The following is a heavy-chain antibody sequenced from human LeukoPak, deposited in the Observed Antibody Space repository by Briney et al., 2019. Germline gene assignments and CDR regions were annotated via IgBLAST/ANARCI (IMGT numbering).Heavy chain of an antibody. CDR2: IYHSGST. CDR3: ASVRRGFGESSKYYSYYYMDV. V-gene: IGHV4-4*02. CDR1: GGSISSRNW. J-gene: IGHJ6*03. Sequence: SETLSLTCAVSGGSISSRNWWSWVRQPPGKGLEWIGEIYHSGSTNYNPSLKTRVTISVDKSKNQFSLKLSSVTAADTAVYYCASVRRGFGESSKYYSYYYMDVWGNGTTVTISS. D-gene: IGHD3-10*01.